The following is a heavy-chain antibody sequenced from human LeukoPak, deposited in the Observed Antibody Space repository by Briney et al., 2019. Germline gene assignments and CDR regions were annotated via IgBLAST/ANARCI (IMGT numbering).Heavy chain of an antibody. CDR1: GFTFSGYG. Sequence: GGSLRLSCAASGFTFSGYGMHWVRQAPGKGLEWVAVIWYDGSNKYYADSVKGRFTISRDNSKNTLYLQMNSLRAEDTAVYYCARQFDGSHPNAFDIWGQGTMVTVSS. CDR2: IWYDGSNK. V-gene: IGHV3-33*01. D-gene: IGHD1-26*01. CDR3: ARQFDGSHPNAFDI. J-gene: IGHJ3*02.